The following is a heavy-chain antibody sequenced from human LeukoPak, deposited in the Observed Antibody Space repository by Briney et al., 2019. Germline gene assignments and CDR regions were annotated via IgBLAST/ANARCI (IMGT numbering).Heavy chain of an antibody. V-gene: IGHV3-23*01. J-gene: IGHJ4*02. CDR3: AKDGPMVRGVISPTLYYFDY. CDR1: GLTFSTYW. D-gene: IGHD3-10*01. Sequence: GGSLRLSCAVSGLTFSTYWMSWVRQAPGKGLEWVSAISGNGGSTYYADSVKGRFTISRDNSKNTLYLQMNSLRAEDTAVYYCAKDGPMVRGVISPTLYYFDYWGQGTLVTVSS. CDR2: ISGNGGST.